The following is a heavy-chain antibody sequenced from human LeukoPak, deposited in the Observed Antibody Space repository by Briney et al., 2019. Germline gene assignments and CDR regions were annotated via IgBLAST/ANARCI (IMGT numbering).Heavy chain of an antibody. D-gene: IGHD1-26*01. CDR1: GLTFSTYW. V-gene: IGHV3-74*01. CDR3: ARGGSGSYRFDY. Sequence: GGSLRLSCAASGLTFSTYWMHWVRQAPGKGLVWVSRINSDGSSTNYADSVKGRFTLSRDNAKNTLFLQMNSLRAEDTAVYYCARGGSGSYRFDYWRQGTLVTVSS. CDR2: INSDGSST. J-gene: IGHJ4*02.